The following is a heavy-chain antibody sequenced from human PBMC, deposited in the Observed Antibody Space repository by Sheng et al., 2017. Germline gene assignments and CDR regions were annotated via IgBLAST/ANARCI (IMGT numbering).Heavy chain of an antibody. J-gene: IGHJ4*02. CDR1: GGSFSGYY. CDR2: INHSGST. D-gene: IGHD6-19*01. V-gene: IGHV4-34*01. CDR3: ARGSGYSGWYYFDY. Sequence: QVQLQQWGAGLLKPSETLSLTCAVYGGSFSGYYWSWIRQPPGKGLEWIGEINHSGSTNYNPSLKSRVTISVDTSKNQFSLKLSSVTAADTAVYYCARGSGYSGWYYFDYWGQGTLVTVSS.